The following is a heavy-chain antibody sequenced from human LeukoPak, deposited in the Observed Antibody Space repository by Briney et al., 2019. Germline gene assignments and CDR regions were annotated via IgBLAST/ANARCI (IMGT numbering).Heavy chain of an antibody. CDR3: TRRYYNSDGFYLTDAFDI. Sequence: GGSLRLSCAASGFTFSDSPIHWVRQASGEGLEWVGRIRGRADGSATAYSTSVKGRFIISRDDSMNTAYLQMNGLKAEDTAVYYCTRRYYNSDGFYLTDAFDIWGQGRMVTVSS. CDR2: IRGRADGSAT. CDR1: GFTFSDSP. J-gene: IGHJ3*02. D-gene: IGHD3-10*01. V-gene: IGHV3-73*01.